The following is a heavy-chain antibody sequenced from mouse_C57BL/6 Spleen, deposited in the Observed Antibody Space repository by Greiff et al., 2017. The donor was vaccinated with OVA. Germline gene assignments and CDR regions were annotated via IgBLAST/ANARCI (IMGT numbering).Heavy chain of an antibody. CDR1: GYTFTSYG. V-gene: IGHV1-81*01. CDR3: ARRGGDYYAMDY. CDR2: IYPRSGNT. J-gene: IGHJ4*01. Sequence: VQLQESVAELARPGASVKLSCKASGYTFTSYGISWVKQRTGQGLEWIGEIYPRSGNTYYNEKFKSKATLTADKSSSTAYMELRSLTSEDSAVYFCARRGGDYYAMDYWGQGTSVTVSS.